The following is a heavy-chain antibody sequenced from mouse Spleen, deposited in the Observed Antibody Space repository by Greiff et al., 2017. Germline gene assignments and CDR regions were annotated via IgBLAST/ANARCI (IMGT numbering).Heavy chain of an antibody. CDR3: ARGGNYVRYAMDY. CDR1: GYTFTTYP. CDR2: FHPYNDDT. J-gene: IGHJ4*01. D-gene: IGHD2-1*01. V-gene: IGHV1-47*01. Sequence: QVQLKESGAELVKPGASVKMSCKASGYTFTTYPIEWMKQNHGKSLEWIGNFHPYNDDTKYNEKFKGKATLTVEKSSSTVYMQLSSLTSEDSAVYYCARGGNYVRYAMDYWGQGTSVTVSS.